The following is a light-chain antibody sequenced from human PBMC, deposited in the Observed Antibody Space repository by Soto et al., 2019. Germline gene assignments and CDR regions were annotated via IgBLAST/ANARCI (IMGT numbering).Light chain of an antibody. V-gene: IGLV2-14*01. Sequence: QSALTQPASVSGSPGQSITISCTGTSSDVGGYNYVSWYQQHPGKATKLIIYDVSNRPSGVSNRFSGSKSGNTASLTISGLQAEDVADYSCISDTRSITALVFGGWTKLTVL. CDR1: SSDVGGYNY. J-gene: IGLJ2*01. CDR2: DVS. CDR3: ISDTRSITALV.